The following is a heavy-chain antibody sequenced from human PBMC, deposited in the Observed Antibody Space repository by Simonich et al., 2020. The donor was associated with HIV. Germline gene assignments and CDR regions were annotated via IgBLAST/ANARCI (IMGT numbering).Heavy chain of an antibody. Sequence: QVQLQQWGAGLLKPSETLSLTCAVYGGSFSGYYWSWIRQPPGKGLEWIGELTHSESTNYNPSLKSRVTISVDTSKNQFSLKLSSVTAADTAVYSCARGIPRNYYYFYYMDVWGKGTTVIVSS. CDR1: GGSFSGYY. CDR2: LTHSEST. CDR3: ARGIPRNYYYFYYMDV. J-gene: IGHJ6*03. V-gene: IGHV4-34*01. D-gene: IGHD1-1*01.